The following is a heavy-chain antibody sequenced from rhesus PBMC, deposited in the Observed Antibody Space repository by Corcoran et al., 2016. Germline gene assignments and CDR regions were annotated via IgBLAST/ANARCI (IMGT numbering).Heavy chain of an antibody. V-gene: IGHV4S14*01. CDR2: IDGRWGSN. Sequence: QVQLQESGPGLVKPSETLSLTCAVPGYSISSNYWNWIRQPPGEGLEWIGSIDGRWGSNYLNPSLKRRVSLSVDTSKNQFSLKVSCVTAAETAGYYCAREGPYYFDYWGQGVLVTVSS. CDR1: GYSISSNY. J-gene: IGHJ4*01. CDR3: AREGPYYFDY.